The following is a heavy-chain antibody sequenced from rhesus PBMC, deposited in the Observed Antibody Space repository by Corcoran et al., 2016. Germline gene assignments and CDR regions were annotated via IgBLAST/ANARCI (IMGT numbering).Heavy chain of an antibody. V-gene: IGHV4-127*01. Sequence: QVQLQESGPGVVKPAETLSVTCAVSGYSISSGYDWSWIRQPPGQGLEWIGYISCSSGSPNYNPSLKTRVTISNDTSNNQFSLKLSSVTAADTAVYYCARMRADWYFDLWGPGTPITISS. CDR2: ISCSSGSP. J-gene: IGHJ2*01. CDR1: GYSISSGYD. CDR3: ARMRADWYFDL.